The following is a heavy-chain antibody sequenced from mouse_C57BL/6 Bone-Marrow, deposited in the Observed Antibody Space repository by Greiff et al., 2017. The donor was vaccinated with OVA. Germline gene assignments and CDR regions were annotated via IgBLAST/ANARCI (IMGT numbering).Heavy chain of an antibody. D-gene: IGHD1-1*01. CDR2: IDPENGDT. CDR3: TTVYYYGSSWDD. V-gene: IGHV14-4*01. CDR1: GFTIKDDY. Sequence: EVQLQESGAELVRPGASVQLSCTASGFTIKDDYMHWVKQRPEPGLEWIGWIDPENGDTEYASQFQGKATMTADQSANTACLQLSSLTSEDAAVYYCTTVYYYGSSWDDWGEGTTLTGSS. J-gene: IGHJ2*01.